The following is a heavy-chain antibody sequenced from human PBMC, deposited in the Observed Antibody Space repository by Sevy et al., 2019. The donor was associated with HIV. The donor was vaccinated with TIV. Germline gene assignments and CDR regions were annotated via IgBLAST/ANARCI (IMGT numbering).Heavy chain of an antibody. CDR2: ISAGGTTT. D-gene: IGHD2-2*01. J-gene: IGHJ6*02. CDR1: GFIFSNYP. Sequence: GGSLRLSCAASGFIFSNYPMSWVRHSPGKGLEWVSDISAGGTTTYYADSVEGRCTISKDNSKNTVSLQMNSLGAEDTAIYYCAKRYCITITCYDDDFWNPYYFYGLDVWGQGISVTVSS. CDR3: AKRYCITITCYDDDFWNPYYFYGLDV. V-gene: IGHV3-23*01.